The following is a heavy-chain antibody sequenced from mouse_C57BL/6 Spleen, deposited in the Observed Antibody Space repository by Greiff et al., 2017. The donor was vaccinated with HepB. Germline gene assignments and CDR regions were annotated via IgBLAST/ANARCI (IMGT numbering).Heavy chain of an antibody. J-gene: IGHJ1*03. V-gene: IGHV14-1*01. CDR2: IDPDDGDT. Sequence: EVQLQQSGAELVRPGASVKLSCTASGFNIKDYYMHWVKQRPEQGLEWIGRIDPDDGDTEYAPKFQGKATMTADTSSNTAYLKLSSLTSEDTAVYYCTADYGRYFDVWGTGTTVTVSS. CDR1: GFNIKDYY. D-gene: IGHD1-1*01. CDR3: TADYGRYFDV.